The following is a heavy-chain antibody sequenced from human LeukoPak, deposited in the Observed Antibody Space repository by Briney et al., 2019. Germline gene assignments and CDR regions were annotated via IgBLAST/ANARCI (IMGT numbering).Heavy chain of an antibody. D-gene: IGHD1-1*01. Sequence: GSLRLSCAASGFAFSSYAMHWVCQAPGKGLEWVTFIRYDGSITYYADSVKGRFTISRDNSKNTLYLQMKSLRAEDTAVYYCAKDENWRTLDYWGQGTLVTVSS. CDR3: AKDENWRTLDY. CDR1: GFAFSSYA. V-gene: IGHV3-30*02. J-gene: IGHJ4*02. CDR2: IRYDGSIT.